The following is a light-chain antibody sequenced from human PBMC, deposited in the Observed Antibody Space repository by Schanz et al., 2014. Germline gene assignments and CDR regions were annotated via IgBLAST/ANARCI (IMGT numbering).Light chain of an antibody. J-gene: IGLJ1*01. V-gene: IGLV2-11*01. CDR3: SSYTSSSTYV. Sequence: QSALTQPRSVSGSPGQSVTISCTGTSSDVGAHNDVSWYQQHPGKAPKLMIYDVNKRPSGVPDRFSGSKSGNTASLTVSGLQAEDEADYFCSSYTSSSTYVFGTGTKLTVL. CDR1: SSDVGAHND. CDR2: DVN.